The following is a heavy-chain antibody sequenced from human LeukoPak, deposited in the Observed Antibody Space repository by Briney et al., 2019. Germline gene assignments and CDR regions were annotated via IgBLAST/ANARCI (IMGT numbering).Heavy chain of an antibody. CDR3: ARGPYCSGGSCYLRAYALDI. CDR2: IYYSGST. D-gene: IGHD2-15*01. Sequence: PSETLSLTCTVSGGSISSSSYYWGWIRQPPGKGLEWIGSIYYSGSTYYNPSLKSRVTISVDTSKNQFSLKLSSVTAADTAVYYCARGPYCSGGSCYLRAYALDIWGQGTMVTVSS. J-gene: IGHJ3*02. V-gene: IGHV4-39*07. CDR1: GGSISSSSYY.